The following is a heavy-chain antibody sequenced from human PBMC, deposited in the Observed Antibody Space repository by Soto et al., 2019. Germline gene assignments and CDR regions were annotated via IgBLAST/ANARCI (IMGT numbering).Heavy chain of an antibody. D-gene: IGHD2-2*01. V-gene: IGHV1-8*01. Sequence: ASVKVSCKASGYTFTSFDINWVRKASGQGLEWMGWMNPNSGNTIYAQKIQGRDTMNRNTSINTAYTELSSLRSDDTALYFCVRVVVTSSYRISWFGPWGEGSQVTVS. CDR1: GYTFTSFD. CDR3: VRVVVTSSYRISWFGP. CDR2: MNPNSGNT. J-gene: IGHJ5*02.